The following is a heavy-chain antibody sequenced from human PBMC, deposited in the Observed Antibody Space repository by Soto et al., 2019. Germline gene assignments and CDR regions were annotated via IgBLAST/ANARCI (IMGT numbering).Heavy chain of an antibody. D-gene: IGHD1-26*01. V-gene: IGHV4-31*03. CDR2: IYYSGST. CDR1: GGSISSGGYY. CDR3: ARDGARGKDY. J-gene: IGHJ4*02. Sequence: SETLSLTCTVSGGSISSGGYYWSWIRQHPGKGLEWIGYIYYSGSTYYNPSLKSRVTISVDTSKNQFSLKLSSVTAADTAAYYCARDGARGKDYWGQGTLVTVSS.